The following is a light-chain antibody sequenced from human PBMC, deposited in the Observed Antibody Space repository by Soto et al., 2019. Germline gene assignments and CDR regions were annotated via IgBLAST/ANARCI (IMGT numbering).Light chain of an antibody. V-gene: IGKV3D-20*01. J-gene: IGKJ4*01. CDR3: QQFDKLIT. Sequence: EIVLTQSPATLSLSPGERATLSCGASQTISNNFLAWYQQRPGLAPRLLIYDASNRAAGIPDRFSGSGSGTYFTLTSSRQEPEDFAWYYCQQFDKLITFGGGTKVEI. CDR1: QTISNNF. CDR2: DAS.